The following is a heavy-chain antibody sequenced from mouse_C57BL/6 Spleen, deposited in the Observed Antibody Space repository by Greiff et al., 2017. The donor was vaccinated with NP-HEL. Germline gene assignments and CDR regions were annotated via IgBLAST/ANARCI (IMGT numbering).Heavy chain of an antibody. Sequence: QVTLNVCGPGILQSSQTLSLTCSFSGFSLSTSGMGVSWIRQPSGKGLEWLAHIYWDDDKRYNPSLKSRLTISKDTSRNQVFLKITSVDTADTATYYCARSRDDYDFAYWGQGTLVTVSA. J-gene: IGHJ3*01. CDR2: IYWDDDK. V-gene: IGHV8-12*01. D-gene: IGHD2-4*01. CDR3: ARSRDDYDFAY. CDR1: GFSLSTSGMG.